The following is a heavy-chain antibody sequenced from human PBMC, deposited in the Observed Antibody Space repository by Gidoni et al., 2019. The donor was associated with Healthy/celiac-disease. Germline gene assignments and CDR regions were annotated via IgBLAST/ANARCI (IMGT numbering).Heavy chain of an antibody. D-gene: IGHD3-16*01. CDR3: AGGDRYFQH. Sequence: QVQLVQSGAEVKKPGSSVKVSCKASGGTFSSYAISWVRPSLGQGLEWRGGIIPILGTANYAQQFQGRVTFTADKSSSTAYRELSSLRSEDTAVYYGAGGDRYFQHWGQGTLVTVSS. V-gene: IGHV1-69*06. CDR2: IIPILGTA. CDR1: GGTFSSYA. J-gene: IGHJ1*01.